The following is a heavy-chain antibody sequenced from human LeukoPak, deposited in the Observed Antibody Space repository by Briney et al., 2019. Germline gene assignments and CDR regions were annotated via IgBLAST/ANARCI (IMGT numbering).Heavy chain of an antibody. Sequence: PGRSLRLSCSTSGYTLRSYAIHWVRQAPGKGLEWVALISYGGSNKYYADSVKGRFTISSDNSNNTVSLQMNSLRAEDTAVYFCAKDLDYGGNSRLGLVFWGQGTLVTVSS. V-gene: IGHV3-30*18. D-gene: IGHD4-23*01. CDR1: GYTLRSYA. J-gene: IGHJ1*01. CDR2: ISYGGSNK. CDR3: AKDLDYGGNSRLGLVF.